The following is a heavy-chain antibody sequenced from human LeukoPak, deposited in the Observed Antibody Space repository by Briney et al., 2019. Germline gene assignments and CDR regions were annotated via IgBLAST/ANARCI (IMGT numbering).Heavy chain of an antibody. V-gene: IGHV3-23*01. CDR2: ISGSGGST. Sequence: PGGSLRLSCAASGFTFSSYAMSWVRQAPGKGLEWVSAISGSGGSTYYADSVKGRFTISRDNSKNTLYLQMNSLRAEDTAVYYCAKVQRGITMIVVVTVLGFDYWGQGTLVTVSS. J-gene: IGHJ4*02. D-gene: IGHD3-22*01. CDR3: AKVQRGITMIVVVTVLGFDY. CDR1: GFTFSSYA.